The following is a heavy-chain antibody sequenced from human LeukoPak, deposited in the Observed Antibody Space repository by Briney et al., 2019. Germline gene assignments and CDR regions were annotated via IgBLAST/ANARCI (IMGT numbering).Heavy chain of an antibody. V-gene: IGHV4-4*09. Sequence: SETLSLTCTVSGSISGYYWSWIRQPPGKGLEWIGYIYTSGSTNYNPSLESRVTISVDTSKNQFSLKLSSVTAADTAVYYCARVRDRSSYFYDLDYWGQGTLVTVSS. CDR1: GSISGYY. CDR2: IYTSGST. J-gene: IGHJ4*02. CDR3: ARVRDRSSYFYDLDY. D-gene: IGHD3-22*01.